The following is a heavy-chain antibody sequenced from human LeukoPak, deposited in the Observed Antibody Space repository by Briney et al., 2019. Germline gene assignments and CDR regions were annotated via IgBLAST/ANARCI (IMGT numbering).Heavy chain of an antibody. J-gene: IGHJ4*02. CDR3: AKKQRGSIAVPGDL. Sequence: QTGGSLRLSCAASGFTFSDYGMHWVRQAPGQGLEWVAVMSYDGSNIYYADSVKGRFTISRDNSKNTLYLQMNSLRAEDTAVYYCAKKQRGSIAVPGDLWGQGTLVTVSS. D-gene: IGHD6-6*01. V-gene: IGHV3-30*18. CDR1: GFTFSDYG. CDR2: MSYDGSNI.